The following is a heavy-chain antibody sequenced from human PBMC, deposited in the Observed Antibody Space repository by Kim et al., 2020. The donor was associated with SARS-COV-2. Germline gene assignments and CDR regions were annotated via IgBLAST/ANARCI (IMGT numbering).Heavy chain of an antibody. Sequence: SETLSLTCTVSGGSISSYYWSWIRQPPGKGLEWIGYISYSGSTNYNPSLKSRVTISVDTSKNQFSLKLSSVTAADTAVYYCASSCSGYSSGWYPFDYWGQGTLVTVSS. CDR2: ISYSGST. J-gene: IGHJ4*02. CDR3: ASSCSGYSSGWYPFDY. D-gene: IGHD6-19*01. CDR1: GGSISSYY. V-gene: IGHV4-59*08.